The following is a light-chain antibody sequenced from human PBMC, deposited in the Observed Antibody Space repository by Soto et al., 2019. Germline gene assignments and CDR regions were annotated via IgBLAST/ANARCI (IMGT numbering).Light chain of an antibody. CDR1: SSDVGGYNY. V-gene: IGLV2-14*01. J-gene: IGLJ1*01. CDR3: SSYTSSSTGV. CDR2: DVS. Sequence: QSVLTQPASVSGSPGQSITISCTGTSSDVGGYNYVSWYQQHPGKAPKLMIYDVSNRPSGVSNRFSGSKSGNTASLTISGLQAEDEADYYCSSYTSSSTGVFGTGTKVXVL.